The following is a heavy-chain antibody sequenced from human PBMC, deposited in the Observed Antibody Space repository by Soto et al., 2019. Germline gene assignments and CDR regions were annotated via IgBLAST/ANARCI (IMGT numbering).Heavy chain of an antibody. CDR2: IFYSGTT. CDR1: GGSRSNYY. CDR3: ARDRSALAPYLDGVAA. D-gene: IGHD5-18*01. Sequence: SETLSLTGTVSGGSRSNYYWSWIRQPPGKGLEWIANIFYSGTTNYNPSLKTRVTISVDTSKNQVSLTLYSVTAADTAVYYCARDRSALAPYLDGVAAWGQATTVS. J-gene: IGHJ6*02. V-gene: IGHV4-59*01.